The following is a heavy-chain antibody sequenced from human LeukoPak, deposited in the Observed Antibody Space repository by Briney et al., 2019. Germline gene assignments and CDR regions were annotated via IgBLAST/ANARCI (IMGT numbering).Heavy chain of an antibody. V-gene: IGHV3-11*01. CDR3: AKRSAAGTVGYFDY. CDR2: ISSSGVSI. J-gene: IGHJ4*02. CDR1: GFTFSDYY. Sequence: GGSLRLSCAASGFTFSDYYMSWIRQAPGKGLEWVSYISSSGVSIYYADSVKGRFTISRDDAKNSLYLQMNSLRPEDTALYYCAKRSAAGTVGYFDYWGQGTLVTVSS. D-gene: IGHD6-13*01.